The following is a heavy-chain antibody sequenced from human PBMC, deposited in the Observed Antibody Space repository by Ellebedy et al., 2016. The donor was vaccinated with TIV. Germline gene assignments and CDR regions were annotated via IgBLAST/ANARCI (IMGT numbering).Heavy chain of an antibody. Sequence: SLKISCAASGFTFSSYAMSWVRQAPGKGLEWVSGINWDGSSIDYADSVKGRFIVSRDNAKNSLYLQMNSLRVEDTALYYCAKDIDYYDTFGYIDFWGQGALVTVSS. D-gene: IGHD3-22*01. V-gene: IGHV3-9*01. CDR2: INWDGSSI. CDR3: AKDIDYYDTFGYIDF. J-gene: IGHJ4*02. CDR1: GFTFSSYA.